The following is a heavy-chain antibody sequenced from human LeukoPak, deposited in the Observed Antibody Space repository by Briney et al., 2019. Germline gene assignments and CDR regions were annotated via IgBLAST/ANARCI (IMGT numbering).Heavy chain of an antibody. Sequence: GGSLRLSCAASGFTFSSYGMHWVRQAPGKGLEWVAFIRYDGSNKYYADSVKGRFTISRDDSKSIAYLQMNSLKTEDTAVYYCTRAQLWLRFSYWGQGTLVTVSS. CDR2: IRYDGSNK. J-gene: IGHJ4*02. D-gene: IGHD5-18*01. V-gene: IGHV3-30*02. CDR1: GFTFSSYG. CDR3: TRAQLWLRFSY.